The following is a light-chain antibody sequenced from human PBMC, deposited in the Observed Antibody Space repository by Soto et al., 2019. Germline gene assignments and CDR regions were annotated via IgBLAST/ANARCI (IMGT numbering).Light chain of an antibody. CDR2: SAS. J-gene: IGKJ1*01. CDR1: QDISSY. CDR3: QQLNRFPRT. Sequence: DIQLTQSPSSLSASVGARVTITCRASQDISSYLAWYQQRPGKVPRFLTHSASTLQSGVPSRFSATGSGTTFTLTISSLQPEDIATYYCQQLNRFPRTFGQGTKVEV. V-gene: IGKV1-9*01.